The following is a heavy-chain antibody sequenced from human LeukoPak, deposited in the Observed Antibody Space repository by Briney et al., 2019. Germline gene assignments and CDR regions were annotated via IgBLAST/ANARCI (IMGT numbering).Heavy chain of an antibody. CDR1: GYTFTSYD. CDR2: MNPNSGNT. D-gene: IGHD3-22*01. CDR3: ARRVGDYYDSSGYSNWFDP. J-gene: IGHJ5*02. V-gene: IGHV1-8*01. Sequence: GASVKVSCKASGYTFTSYDINWVRQATGQGLEWMGWMNPNSGNTGYAQKFQGRVTMTRNTSISTAYMELSSLRSEDTAVYYCARRVGDYYDSSGYSNWFDPWGQGTLVTVSS.